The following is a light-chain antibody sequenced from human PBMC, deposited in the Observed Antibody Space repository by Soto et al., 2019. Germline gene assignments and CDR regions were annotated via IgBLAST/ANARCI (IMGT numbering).Light chain of an antibody. CDR2: GTS. CDR1: QSVSSKY. V-gene: IGKV3-20*01. Sequence: EIVLTQSPGTLSLSPGERATLSCRASQSVSSKYLAWYQQKPGQAPRVLIYGTSIRASGVPERLSGGGSGTDFTLTITRLQPEDFAVYYCQQYGSSLFTFGPGTNVHFK. J-gene: IGKJ3*01. CDR3: QQYGSSLFT.